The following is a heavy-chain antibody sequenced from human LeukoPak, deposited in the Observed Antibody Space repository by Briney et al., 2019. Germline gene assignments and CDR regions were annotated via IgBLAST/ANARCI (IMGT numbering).Heavy chain of an antibody. CDR1: GLIFGNYW. J-gene: IGHJ4*02. CDR2: INPNGKIT. V-gene: IGHV3-74*01. CDR3: ARDFAGDRDY. D-gene: IGHD4-17*01. Sequence: PGGSLRLSCAASGLIFGNYWMHWVRQVPGKGLVWVARINPNGKITTYTDSVKGRFTISRDNAKNTLYLQMNSLSAEDTAVYYCARDFAGDRDYWGQGTLITVSS.